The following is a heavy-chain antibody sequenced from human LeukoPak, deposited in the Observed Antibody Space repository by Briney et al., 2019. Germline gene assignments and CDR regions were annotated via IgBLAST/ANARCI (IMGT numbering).Heavy chain of an antibody. D-gene: IGHD2-8*01. CDR3: AKEGLKYCTNGVCYTAVDY. Sequence: GGSLRLSCAASGFTFSSYAMSWVRQAPGKGLEWVSAISGSGGNTYYADSVKGRFTISRDNSKNTLYLQMNSLRAEDTAVCYCAKEGLKYCTNGVCYTAVDYWGQGTLVTVSS. CDR2: ISGSGGNT. J-gene: IGHJ4*02. V-gene: IGHV3-23*01. CDR1: GFTFSSYA.